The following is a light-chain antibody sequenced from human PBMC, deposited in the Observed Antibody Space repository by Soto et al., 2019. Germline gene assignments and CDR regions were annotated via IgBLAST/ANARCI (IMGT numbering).Light chain of an antibody. Sequence: QSVLTQPPSVSGAPGQRVTISCTGSSSNIGAGFDVHWYHQIAGTAPKLLIYGNSNRPSGVPDRFSGSKSGTSASLAINGLQAKDEAHYYCQSYDNSLSGSWVFGGGTQLTVL. CDR3: QSYDNSLSGSWV. CDR2: GNS. J-gene: IGLJ3*02. V-gene: IGLV1-40*01. CDR1: SSNIGAGFD.